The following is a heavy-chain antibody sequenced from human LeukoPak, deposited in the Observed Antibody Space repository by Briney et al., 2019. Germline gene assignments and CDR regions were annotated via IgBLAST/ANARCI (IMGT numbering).Heavy chain of an antibody. J-gene: IGHJ5*02. CDR2: INTNGRTI. Sequence: GGSLRLSCAASGFTFSSHDMNWVRQAPGKGLEWVSYINTNGRTIQYADSVKGRFTISRDNAQNSLFLQMNSLRVEDAAVYYCAKGHADYGTGFDLWGQGTLVTVSS. CDR1: GFTFSSHD. V-gene: IGHV3-48*03. CDR3: AKGHADYGTGFDL. D-gene: IGHD4-17*01.